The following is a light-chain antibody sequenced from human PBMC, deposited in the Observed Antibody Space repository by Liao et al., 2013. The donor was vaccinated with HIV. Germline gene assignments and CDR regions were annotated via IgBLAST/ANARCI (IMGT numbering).Light chain of an antibody. CDR1: ALPKQY. Sequence: SYELTQPPSVSVSPGQTARITCSGDALPKQYAYWYQQKPGQAPVLLIYKDSERPSGIPERFSGSNSGNTAILTISGTQPMDEADYYCQAWDSGSVVFGGGTKLTVL. V-gene: IGLV3-25*02. J-gene: IGLJ2*01. CDR3: QAWDSGSVV. CDR2: KDS.